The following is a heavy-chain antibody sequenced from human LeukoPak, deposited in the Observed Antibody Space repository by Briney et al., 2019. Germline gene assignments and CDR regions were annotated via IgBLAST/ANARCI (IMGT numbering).Heavy chain of an antibody. V-gene: IGHV5-51*01. J-gene: IGHJ3*02. Sequence: GESLKISCQGSGYSFTNSWIGWVRQMPGKGLEWMGIIYPGDSDTTYSPSFQGQVTISADKSISTAYLQWSSLKASDTAMYYCASAEDTSDYFYFSAFDIWGQGTMVTVSS. D-gene: IGHD3-22*01. CDR1: GYSFTNSW. CDR2: IYPGDSDT. CDR3: ASAEDTSDYFYFSAFDI.